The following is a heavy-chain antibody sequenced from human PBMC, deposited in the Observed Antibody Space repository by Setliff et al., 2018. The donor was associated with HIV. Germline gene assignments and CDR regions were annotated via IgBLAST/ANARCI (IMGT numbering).Heavy chain of an antibody. CDR2: ISAYNGNT. D-gene: IGHD3-10*01. J-gene: IGHJ4*02. CDR1: GYTFTSYG. CDR3: AREFLVRCRFDF. Sequence: ASVKVSCKASGYTFTSYGISWVRQAPGQGLEWMGWISAYNGNTNYAQKFQDRITMTSDTSATTAYMELSSLNSEDSAIYYCAREFLVRCRFDFWGQGTLVTVSS. V-gene: IGHV1-18*01.